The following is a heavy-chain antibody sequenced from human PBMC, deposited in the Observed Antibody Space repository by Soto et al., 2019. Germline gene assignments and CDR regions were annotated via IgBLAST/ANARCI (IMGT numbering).Heavy chain of an antibody. J-gene: IGHJ4*02. V-gene: IGHV3-15*01. CDR2: IKSKTDGGTA. CDR1: GFTFSNAW. CDR3: ATYGGNPMRSDY. Sequence: EVQLVESGGGLVKPGGSLRLSCAASGFTFSNAWMTWVRQAPGKGLEWVGRIKSKTDGGTADYAAPLKGRFTISRDDSKNTLYLQVNSLETEDTAVYYCATYGGNPMRSDYWGQGSLVTVSS. D-gene: IGHD2-15*01.